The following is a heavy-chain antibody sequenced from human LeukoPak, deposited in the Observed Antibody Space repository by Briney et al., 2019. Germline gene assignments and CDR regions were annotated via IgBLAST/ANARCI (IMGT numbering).Heavy chain of an antibody. J-gene: IGHJ3*02. CDR1: GFTFDDYA. Sequence: GGSLRLSCAASGFTFDDYAMHWVRQAPGKGLEWVSLIKGDGGSTFYADSVKGRFTISRDHSKNSLYLQMNSLRTEDTALYYCAMNYYYDSSGYYSGAFDIWGQGTMVTV. CDR2: IKGDGGST. D-gene: IGHD3-22*01. V-gene: IGHV3-43*02. CDR3: AMNYYYDSSGYYSGAFDI.